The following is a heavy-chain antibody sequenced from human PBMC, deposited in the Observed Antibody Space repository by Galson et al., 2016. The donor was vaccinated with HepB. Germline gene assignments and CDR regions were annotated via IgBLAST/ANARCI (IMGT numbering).Heavy chain of an antibody. CDR2: VNNGGIT. J-gene: IGHJ4*02. Sequence: ETLSLTCAVDGGSFSGYYWNWIRQSPGKGLEWIGEVNNGGITNYNPSLKSRVTISEDTSRKQVSLKLTSVTAADPAVYYCARGWASSDCYPRFHYWGQGTLVTVSS. D-gene: IGHD6-19*01. V-gene: IGHV4-34*01. CDR3: ARGWASSDCYPRFHY. CDR1: GGSFSGYY.